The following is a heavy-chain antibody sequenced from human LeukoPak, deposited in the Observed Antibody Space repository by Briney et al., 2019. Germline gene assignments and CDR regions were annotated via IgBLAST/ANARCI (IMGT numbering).Heavy chain of an antibody. D-gene: IGHD3-3*01. CDR2: ISYDGSNK. CDR1: GFTFSSYG. Sequence: PGGSLRLSCAASGFTFSSYGMHWVRQAPGKGLEWVAVISYDGSNKYYGDSVKGRFTISRDNSKNTLYLQVNSLRAEDTAVYYCAKDMGGGSRTYYDFWSFYYYGMDVWGQGTTVTVSS. CDR3: AKDMGGGSRTYYDFWSFYYYGMDV. V-gene: IGHV3-30*18. J-gene: IGHJ6*02.